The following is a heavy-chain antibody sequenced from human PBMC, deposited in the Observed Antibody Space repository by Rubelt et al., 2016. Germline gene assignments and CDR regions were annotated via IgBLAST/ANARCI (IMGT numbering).Heavy chain of an antibody. CDR2: ISSDGNDK. CDR1: GFTFSSYA. V-gene: IGHV3-30*04. J-gene: IGHJ2*01. Sequence: LVESGGGVIQPGRSLRLSCAASGFTFSSYAVHWVRQAPGKGLEWLAVISSDGNDKYYADSVKGRFTISRDNSKNTLYLQMNSLRAEDTAVYYCARGTLGYLDLWGRGTLVTVSS. D-gene: IGHD2-2*01. CDR3: ARGTLGYLDL.